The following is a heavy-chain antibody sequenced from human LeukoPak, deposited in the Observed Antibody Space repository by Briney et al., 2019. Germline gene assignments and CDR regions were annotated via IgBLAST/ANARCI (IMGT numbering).Heavy chain of an antibody. Sequence: PGGSLRLSCAASGFTFSSFAMSWVRQAPGKGLEWVSSTSGSGGNTYYAHSVKGRFTISRDNFKNTLFLQMDSLRAEDTAVYYCARVPQWLVGAFDIWGQGTMVTVSS. J-gene: IGHJ3*02. D-gene: IGHD6-19*01. CDR1: GFTFSSFA. CDR3: ARVPQWLVGAFDI. V-gene: IGHV3-23*01. CDR2: TSGSGGNT.